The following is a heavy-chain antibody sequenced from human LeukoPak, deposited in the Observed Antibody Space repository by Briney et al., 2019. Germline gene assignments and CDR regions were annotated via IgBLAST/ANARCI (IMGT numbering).Heavy chain of an antibody. J-gene: IGHJ1*01. Sequence: ASVKVSCKASGGTFSIYAISWVRQAPGQGLEWMGGIIPIFGTANYAQKFQGRVTITADESTSTAYMELSSLRSEDTAVYYCARTYSSGWYRLEYFQHWGQGTLVTVSS. V-gene: IGHV1-69*13. CDR1: GGTFSIYA. CDR2: IIPIFGTA. D-gene: IGHD6-19*01. CDR3: ARTYSSGWYRLEYFQH.